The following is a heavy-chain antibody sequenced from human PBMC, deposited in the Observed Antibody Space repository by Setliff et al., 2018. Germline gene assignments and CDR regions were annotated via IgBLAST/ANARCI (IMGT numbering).Heavy chain of an antibody. CDR3: ARINFYVSSGYYYAPDF. Sequence: ASVKVSCKASGYTFRQSIVSWVRQAPGQGLEWLGWIGVYSGNTYSAQRFQGRVSLTTDESTNTAYLELRGLRSDDTAVYYCARINFYVSSGYYYAPDFWGQGTLVTVSS. CDR1: GYTFRQSI. D-gene: IGHD3-22*01. V-gene: IGHV1-18*01. J-gene: IGHJ4*02. CDR2: IGVYSGNT.